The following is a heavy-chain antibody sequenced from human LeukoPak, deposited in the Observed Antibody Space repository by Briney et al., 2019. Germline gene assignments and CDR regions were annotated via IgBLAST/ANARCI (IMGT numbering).Heavy chain of an antibody. J-gene: IGHJ4*02. V-gene: IGHV1-69*13. CDR1: GGTFSSYA. CDR3: ARGVQQLTPTDFDY. CDR2: IIPIFGTA. D-gene: IGHD6-13*01. Sequence: ASVKVSCKASGGTFSSYAISWVRQAPGQGLEWMGGIIPIFGTANYAQKFQGRVTITADESTSTAYMELSSLRSEDTAVYYCARGVQQLTPTDFDYWGQGTLVTASS.